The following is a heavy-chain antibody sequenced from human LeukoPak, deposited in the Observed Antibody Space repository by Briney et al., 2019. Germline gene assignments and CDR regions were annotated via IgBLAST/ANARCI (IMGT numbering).Heavy chain of an antibody. J-gene: IGHJ4*02. D-gene: IGHD5-18*01. Sequence: GGSLRLSCAASGFTFSSYAMHWVRQAPGKGLEWVAVISYDGSNKYYADSVKGRFTISIDNSKNTLYLQMNSLRAEDTAVYYCARHVDTAMVDYWGQGTLVTVSS. V-gene: IGHV3-30*04. CDR2: ISYDGSNK. CDR1: GFTFSSYA. CDR3: ARHVDTAMVDY.